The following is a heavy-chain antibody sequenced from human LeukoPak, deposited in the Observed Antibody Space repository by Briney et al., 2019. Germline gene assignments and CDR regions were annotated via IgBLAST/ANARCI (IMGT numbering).Heavy chain of an antibody. V-gene: IGHV3-48*03. CDR1: GFTFSSYE. CDR3: ARATYYYGSGSYYQLDY. D-gene: IGHD3-10*01. CDR2: ISSSSSTI. Sequence: PGGSLRLSCAASGFTFSSYEMNWVRQAPGKGLEWVSYISSSSSTIYYADSVKGRFTISRDNAKNSLYLQMNSLRAEDTAVYYCARATYYYGSGSYYQLDYWGQGTLVTVSS. J-gene: IGHJ4*02.